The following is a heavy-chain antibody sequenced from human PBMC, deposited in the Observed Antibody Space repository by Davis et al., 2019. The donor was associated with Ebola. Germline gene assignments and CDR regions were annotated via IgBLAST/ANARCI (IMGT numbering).Heavy chain of an antibody. Sequence: GESLKISCRGSGYSFTSYWIGWVRQMPGKGLEWMGIIYPGDSDTRYSPSFQGQVTISADKSISTAYLQWSSLKASDTAMYYCARLHHHHGDYYYGMDVWGQGTTVTVSS. J-gene: IGHJ6*02. V-gene: IGHV5-51*01. CDR2: IYPGDSDT. D-gene: IGHD1-14*01. CDR3: ARLHHHHGDYYYGMDV. CDR1: GYSFTSYW.